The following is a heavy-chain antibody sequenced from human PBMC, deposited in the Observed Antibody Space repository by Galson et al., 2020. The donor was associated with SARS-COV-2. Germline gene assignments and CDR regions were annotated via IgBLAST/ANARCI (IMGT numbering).Heavy chain of an antibody. Sequence: ASVKVSCKASGYTFTSYGISWVRQAPGQGLEWMGWISAYNGNTHYAQKLQGRVTMTTDTSTSTAYMELRSLRSDDTAVYYCARDGNLWDTAMVSSDYYMDVWGKGTTVTVSS. D-gene: IGHD5-18*01. CDR3: ARDGNLWDTAMVSSDYYMDV. CDR2: ISAYNGNT. J-gene: IGHJ6*03. V-gene: IGHV1-18*04. CDR1: GYTFTSYG.